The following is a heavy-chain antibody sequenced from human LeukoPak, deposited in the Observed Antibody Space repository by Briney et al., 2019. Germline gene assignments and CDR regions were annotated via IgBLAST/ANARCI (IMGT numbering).Heavy chain of an antibody. J-gene: IGHJ4*02. CDR2: IIPILGIA. Sequence: ASVKVSCEASGGTFSSYAISWVRQAPGQGLEWMGRIIPILGIANYAQKFQGRVTITADKSTSTAYMELSSLRSEDTAVYYCAREEGYSYGFDYWGQGTLVTVSS. D-gene: IGHD5-18*01. CDR1: GGTFSSYA. V-gene: IGHV1-69*04. CDR3: AREEGYSYGFDY.